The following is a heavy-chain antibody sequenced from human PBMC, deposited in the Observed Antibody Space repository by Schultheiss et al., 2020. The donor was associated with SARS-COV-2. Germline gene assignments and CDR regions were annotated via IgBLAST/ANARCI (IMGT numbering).Heavy chain of an antibody. Sequence: SETLSLTCTVSGGSISSYYWSWIRQPPGKGLEWIGEVSHTGGINYNPSLKSRVSISVDKSKNQFSLKLSSVTAADTAVYYCAREGRDGSWFDPWGQGTLVTVSS. V-gene: IGHV4-59*12. CDR1: GGSISSYY. J-gene: IGHJ5*02. CDR3: AREGRDGSWFDP. D-gene: IGHD1-26*01. CDR2: VSHTGGI.